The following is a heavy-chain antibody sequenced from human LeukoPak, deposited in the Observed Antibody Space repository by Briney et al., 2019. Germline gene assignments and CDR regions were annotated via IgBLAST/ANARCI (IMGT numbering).Heavy chain of an antibody. CDR3: ARNSSNTAFDY. D-gene: IGHD4-11*01. Sequence: KTSETLSLTCAVSGGSITNSLCYWGWIRQPPGKGLEWIGSIYYSGSTSYNPSLKSRVTISVDTSKNQFSLKLSSVTAADTAVYYCARNSSNTAFDYWGPGTLVTVSS. V-gene: IGHV4-39*01. CDR2: IYYSGST. CDR1: GGSITNSLCY. J-gene: IGHJ4*02.